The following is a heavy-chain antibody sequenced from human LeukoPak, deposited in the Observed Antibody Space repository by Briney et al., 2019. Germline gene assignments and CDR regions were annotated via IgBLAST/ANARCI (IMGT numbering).Heavy chain of an antibody. J-gene: IGHJ4*02. CDR1: GGSISSSY. V-gene: IGHV4-59*08. D-gene: IGHD6-19*01. Sequence: PSETLSLTCTVSGGSISSSYWTWIRQPPGKGLEWIGCIYYSGSTNYNPSLKSRVTISLDTSKNQFSLHLSSVTAAGTAVYYCARHYSGGPQYFDYWGQGTLVTVSS. CDR3: ARHYSGGPQYFDY. CDR2: IYYSGST.